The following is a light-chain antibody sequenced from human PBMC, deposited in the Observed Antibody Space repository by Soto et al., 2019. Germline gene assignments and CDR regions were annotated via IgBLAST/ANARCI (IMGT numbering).Light chain of an antibody. V-gene: IGLV2-14*01. Sequence: QSVLAQPASVSGSPGQSVAISCTGSSSDVAAYNFVSWYQQHPGKAPKLMVFDVSNRPSGVSNCFSGSKSGNTASLTISGLQAEDEADYYCSSYTSGGNYVFGSGTRSPS. CDR2: DVS. CDR1: SSDVAAYNF. CDR3: SSYTSGGNYV. J-gene: IGLJ1*01.